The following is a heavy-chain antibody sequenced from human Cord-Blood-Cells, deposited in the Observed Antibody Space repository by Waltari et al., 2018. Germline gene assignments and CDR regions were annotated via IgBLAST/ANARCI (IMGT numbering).Heavy chain of an antibody. CDR1: GGSISSYY. CDR2: IYTSGST. D-gene: IGHD4-4*01. V-gene: IGHV4-4*07. Sequence: QVQLQESGPGLVKPSETLSLTCTVPGGSISSYYWRWIRQPAGTGLEWIGCIYTSGSTNYNPSLKSRVTMSVDTSKNQFSLKLSSVTAADTAVYYCARDIYSNYWYFDLWGRGTLVTVSS. J-gene: IGHJ2*01. CDR3: ARDIYSNYWYFDL.